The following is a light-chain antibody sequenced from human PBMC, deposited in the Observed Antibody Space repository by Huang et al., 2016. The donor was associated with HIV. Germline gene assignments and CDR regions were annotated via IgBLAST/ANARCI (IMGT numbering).Light chain of an antibody. CDR2: GAS. CDR3: QQYNNWPPVT. Sequence: EIVVTQSPATLSVSPGERATLSCRASERVGTTLAWYQQKPGQAPRLLIYGASTRAIGIPARVSGRGSGTEFTLTISSLQSEDLAVYFCQQYNNWPPVTFGQGTRLEIK. CDR1: ERVGTT. V-gene: IGKV3-15*01. J-gene: IGKJ5*01.